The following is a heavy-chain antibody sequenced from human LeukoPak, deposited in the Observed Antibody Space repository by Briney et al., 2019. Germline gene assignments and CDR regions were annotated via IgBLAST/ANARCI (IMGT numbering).Heavy chain of an antibody. J-gene: IGHJ4*02. D-gene: IGHD6-19*01. CDR3: ASHIAVAGTVVYYFDY. V-gene: IGHV5-51*01. CDR1: GYSFTSYW. Sequence: GESLKISCKGSGYSFTSYWIGWVRQMPGKGLEWMGIIYPGDSDTRYSPSFQGQVTFSADKSISNAYLQWSSLTASDTAMYYCASHIAVAGTVVYYFDYWGQGTLVTVSS. CDR2: IYPGDSDT.